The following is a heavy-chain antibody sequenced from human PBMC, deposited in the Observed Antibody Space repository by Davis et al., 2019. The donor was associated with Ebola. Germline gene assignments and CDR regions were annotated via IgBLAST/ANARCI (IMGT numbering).Heavy chain of an antibody. V-gene: IGHV4-34*01. J-gene: IGHJ6*02. Sequence: SETLSLTCAVYGGSFSGYYWSWIRQPPEKGLEWIGEIDHSGSTNYNPSLKSRVTISVDTSKNQFSLKLRSVTAADTAVYYCARGRFLDRLVGGYYYYGMDVWGQGTTVIVSS. CDR3: ARGRFLDRLVGGYYYYGMDV. D-gene: IGHD3/OR15-3a*01. CDR1: GGSFSGYY. CDR2: IDHSGST.